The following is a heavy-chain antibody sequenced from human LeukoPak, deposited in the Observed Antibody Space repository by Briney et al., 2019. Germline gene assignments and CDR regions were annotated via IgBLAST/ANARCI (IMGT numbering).Heavy chain of an antibody. Sequence: AGGSLRLSCATSGFTFRSYEANWVRQAPGKGREWISYISSTSYSIYYTDSVKGRFTISRDNAKSALYLQMDSLRVEDTGLYYCATSLGPRDYWGQGILVTVSS. V-gene: IGHV3-48*03. D-gene: IGHD7-27*01. CDR1: GFTFRSYE. J-gene: IGHJ4*02. CDR2: ISSTSYSI. CDR3: ATSLGPRDY.